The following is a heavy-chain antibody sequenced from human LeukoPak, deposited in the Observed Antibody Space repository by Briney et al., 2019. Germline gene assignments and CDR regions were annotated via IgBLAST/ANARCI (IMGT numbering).Heavy chain of an antibody. Sequence: GGSLRLSCAASGFTFSNYAMSWVRQAPGKGLEWVSGISGSGGSTYYADSVKGRFTVSRDNSKNTLYLQMNSLRAEDTAVYYCARDGHYYDKGMDVWGQGTTVTVSS. J-gene: IGHJ6*02. CDR2: ISGSGGST. CDR3: ARDGHYYDKGMDV. D-gene: IGHD3-22*01. CDR1: GFTFSNYA. V-gene: IGHV3-23*01.